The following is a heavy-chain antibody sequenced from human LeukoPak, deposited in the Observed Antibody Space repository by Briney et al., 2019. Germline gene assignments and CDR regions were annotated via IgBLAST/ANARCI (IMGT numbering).Heavy chain of an antibody. CDR3: ARRGGLGATKDAFDI. CDR2: IYYSGST. J-gene: IGHJ3*02. Sequence: SETLSLTCTVSGGSISSSSYYWGWIRQPPGKGLEWIGSIYYSGSTNYNPSLKSRVTISVDTSKNQFSLKLSSVTAADTAVYYCARRGGLGATKDAFDIWGQGTMVTVSS. V-gene: IGHV4-39*07. CDR1: GGSISSSSYY. D-gene: IGHD1-26*01.